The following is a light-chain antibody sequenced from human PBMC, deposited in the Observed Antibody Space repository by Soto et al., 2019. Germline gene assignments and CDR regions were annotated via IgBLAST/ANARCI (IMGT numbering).Light chain of an antibody. Sequence: DVVMTQSPLSLPVTLGQPASISCRSSQSLVYSDGNTYLNWFQQRPGQSPRRLIYKVSNRDSGVPDRFSGSGSGTDFTLKISRVEPEDVGVYYCMQGTLWPWTFGQGTKVEIK. V-gene: IGKV2-30*01. CDR1: QSLVYSDGNTY. J-gene: IGKJ1*01. CDR2: KVS. CDR3: MQGTLWPWT.